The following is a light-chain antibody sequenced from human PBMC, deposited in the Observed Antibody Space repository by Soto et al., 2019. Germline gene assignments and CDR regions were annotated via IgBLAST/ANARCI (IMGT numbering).Light chain of an antibody. Sequence: EIVLTQSPGTLSLSPGERATLSCRASQSLSSNYLAWYQQKPGQAPRLLIYGVSSRATGVPDRFSGSGSGTDFTLTISRLQPEDFAVYYCHHYGRTPGTFGQGTKVDIK. CDR3: HHYGRTPGT. J-gene: IGKJ1*01. V-gene: IGKV3-20*01. CDR1: QSLSSNY. CDR2: GVS.